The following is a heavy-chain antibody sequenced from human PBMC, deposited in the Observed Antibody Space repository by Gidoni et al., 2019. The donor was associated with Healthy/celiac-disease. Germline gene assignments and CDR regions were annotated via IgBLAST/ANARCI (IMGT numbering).Heavy chain of an antibody. J-gene: IGHJ4*02. V-gene: IGHV4-34*01. CDR2: INHSGST. Sequence: QVQLPQWGAGLSKPSETLSLTCAVYGGPFSGYYWSWIRQPPGKGLEWMGEINHSGSTNYNPSLMSRVTISVDKYKNQFSLKLSSGTTADTAVDYCARAVGFGQLAPFDYWGQGTLVTVSS. D-gene: IGHD6-6*01. CDR3: ARAVGFGQLAPFDY. CDR1: GGPFSGYY.